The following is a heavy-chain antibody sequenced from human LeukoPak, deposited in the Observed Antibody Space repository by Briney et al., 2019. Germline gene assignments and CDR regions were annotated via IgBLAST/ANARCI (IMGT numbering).Heavy chain of an antibody. Sequence: ETPSLTCTVSGGSISSYYWSWIRQPPGRGLEWIGYIYYSGSTNYNPSLKSRFTISVDTSKNQLSLKLSSATAAATAVYYCARHYDSSGYYSTTAFDIWGQGTMVTVSS. D-gene: IGHD3-22*01. CDR3: ARHYDSSGYYSTTAFDI. V-gene: IGHV4-59*08. CDR1: GGSISSYY. CDR2: IYYSGST. J-gene: IGHJ3*02.